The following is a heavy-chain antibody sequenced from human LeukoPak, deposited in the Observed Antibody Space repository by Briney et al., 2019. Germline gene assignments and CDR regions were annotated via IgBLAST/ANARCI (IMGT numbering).Heavy chain of an antibody. CDR1: GLTFSNYA. Sequence: PGGSLRLSCAASGLTFSNYAMSWVRQAPGKGLEWVSGISDSGGSTYYADSVKGRFTISRDNAKNSLYLQMNSLRAEDTAVYYCARVDYDILTGRDPWVAFDIWGQGTMVTVSS. J-gene: IGHJ3*02. V-gene: IGHV3-23*01. CDR3: ARVDYDILTGRDPWVAFDI. D-gene: IGHD3-9*01. CDR2: ISDSGGST.